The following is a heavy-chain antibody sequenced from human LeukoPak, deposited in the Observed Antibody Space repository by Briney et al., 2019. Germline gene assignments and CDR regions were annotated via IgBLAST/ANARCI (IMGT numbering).Heavy chain of an antibody. CDR3: ARAFTIVSDAFDM. CDR1: GDSVSINSAA. J-gene: IGHJ3*02. V-gene: IGHV6-1*01. D-gene: IGHD3-10*01. Sequence: SQTLSLTCAISGDSVSINSAAWNWISQSPSRGLEWLGRTYYRSKWYNDYAVSVKSRITINPDTSKNQFSLQVNSVTPDDTAVYYCARAFTIVSDAFDMWGQGTMVTVSS. CDR2: TYYRSKWYN.